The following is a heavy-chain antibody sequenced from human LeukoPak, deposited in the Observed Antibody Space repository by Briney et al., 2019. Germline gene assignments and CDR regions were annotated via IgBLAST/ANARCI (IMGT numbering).Heavy chain of an antibody. Sequence: SKTLSLTCTVSGGSISSYYWSWIRQPPGKGLAWIGYIYYSGSTNYNPSLKSRVTISVDTSKNQFSLNLRSVTAADTAVYFCAREASRAGTYYFDYWGQGTLLTVSS. CDR2: IYYSGST. J-gene: IGHJ4*02. D-gene: IGHD3-10*01. V-gene: IGHV4-59*01. CDR1: GGSISSYY. CDR3: AREASRAGTYYFDY.